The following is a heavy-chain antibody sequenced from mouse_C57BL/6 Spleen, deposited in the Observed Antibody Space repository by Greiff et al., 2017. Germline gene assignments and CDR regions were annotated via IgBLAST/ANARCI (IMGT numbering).Heavy chain of an antibody. CDR3: ARRGYDYGPWFAY. V-gene: IGHV1-42*01. CDR2: INPSTGGT. Sequence: VQLQQSGPELVKPGASVKISCKASGYSFTGYYMNWVKQSPEKSLEWIGEINPSTGGTTYNQKFKAKATLTVDKSSSTAYMQLKSLTSEDSAVYFCARRGYDYGPWFAYWGQGTLVTVSA. CDR1: GYSFTGYY. J-gene: IGHJ3*01. D-gene: IGHD2-4*01.